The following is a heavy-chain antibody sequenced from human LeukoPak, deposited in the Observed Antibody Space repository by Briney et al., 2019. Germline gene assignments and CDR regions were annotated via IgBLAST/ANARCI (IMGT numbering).Heavy chain of an antibody. D-gene: IGHD4-23*01. CDR1: GFTFSSYG. J-gene: IGHJ6*02. CDR2: ISYDGSNK. V-gene: IGHV3-30*18. Sequence: GGSLRLSCAASGFTFSSYGMHWVRQAPGKGLEWVAVISYDGSNKYYADSVKGRFTISRDNSKNTLYLQMNSLRAEDTAAYYCAKDRGYGGGYYYGMDVWGQGTTVTVSS. CDR3: AKDRGYGGGYYYGMDV.